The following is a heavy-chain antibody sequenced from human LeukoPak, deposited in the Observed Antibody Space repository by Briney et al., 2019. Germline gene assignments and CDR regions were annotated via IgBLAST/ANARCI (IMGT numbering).Heavy chain of an antibody. CDR3: LAAAGTIG. V-gene: IGHV3-74*01. CDR1: GFTVSSNY. Sequence: GGSLRLSCAASGFTVSSNYMSWVRQAPGKGLVWVSRVNNDGSTTNYADSVKGRFTISRDNTKNTLYLQMNSLRAEDTAVYFCLAAAGTIGWGQGTLVTVSS. D-gene: IGHD6-13*01. J-gene: IGHJ4*02. CDR2: VNNDGSTT.